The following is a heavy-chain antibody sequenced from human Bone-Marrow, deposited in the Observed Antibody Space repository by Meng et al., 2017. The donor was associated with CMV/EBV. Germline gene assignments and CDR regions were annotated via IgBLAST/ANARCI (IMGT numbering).Heavy chain of an antibody. CDR1: GYAFNIYY. J-gene: IGHJ4*02. V-gene: IGHV1-2*02. D-gene: IGHD6-19*01. Sequence: ASGYAFNIYYIHWMRQAPGQGFEWMGGINPNSGGTNYAQKFQGRVTRTRDTSINTAYMEVSRLKSDDTAVYYCARGILLAGKGAFDYWGQGSLVTVSS. CDR2: INPNSGGT. CDR3: ARGILLAGKGAFDY.